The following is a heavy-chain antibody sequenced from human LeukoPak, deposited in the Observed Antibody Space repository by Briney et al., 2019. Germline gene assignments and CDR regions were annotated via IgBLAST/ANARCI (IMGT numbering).Heavy chain of an antibody. V-gene: IGHV3-7*01. D-gene: IGHD3/OR15-3a*01. CDR1: GFSFSSFW. CDR3: ARFFSLGA. CDR2: IKQGGSEE. Sequence: GGSLRLSCEASGFSFSSFWMSWVCQAPGKGLEWVANIKQGGSEENYVDSVKGRFTISRDNAKKSLYLQMNSLRVEDTAVYYCARFFSLGAWGQGTLVTVSS. J-gene: IGHJ5*02.